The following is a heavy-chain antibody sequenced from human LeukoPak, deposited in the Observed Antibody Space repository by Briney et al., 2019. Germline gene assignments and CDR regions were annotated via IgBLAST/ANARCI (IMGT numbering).Heavy chain of an antibody. Sequence: GGSLRLSCAASGFTFSSYAMHWVRQAPGKGLEWVAVISYDGSNKYYADSVKGRFTISRDNSKNTLYLQMNSLRAEDTAVYYCARAEYMFITIFGVDNWFDPWGQGTLVTVSS. J-gene: IGHJ5*02. CDR1: GFTFSSYA. V-gene: IGHV3-30-3*01. D-gene: IGHD3-3*01. CDR2: ISYDGSNK. CDR3: ARAEYMFITIFGVDNWFDP.